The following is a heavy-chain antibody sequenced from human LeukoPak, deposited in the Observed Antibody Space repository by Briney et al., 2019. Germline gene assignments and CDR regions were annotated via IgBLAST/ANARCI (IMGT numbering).Heavy chain of an antibody. CDR3: ARGAPPYSSGWYRVDWFDP. V-gene: IGHV4-34*01. CDR2: INHSGST. D-gene: IGHD6-19*01. CDR1: GGSFSGYY. Sequence: SETLSLTCAVYGGSFSGYYWSWIRQPPGKGLEWIGEINHSGSTNYNPSLKGRVTISVDTSKNQFSLKLSSVTAADTAVYYCARGAPPYSSGWYRVDWFDPWGQGTLVTVSS. J-gene: IGHJ5*02.